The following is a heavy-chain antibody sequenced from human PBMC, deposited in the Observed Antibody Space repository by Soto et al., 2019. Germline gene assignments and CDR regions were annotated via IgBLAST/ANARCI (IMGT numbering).Heavy chain of an antibody. Sequence: EVQLLESGGGLVQPGGSLRLSCAASGFTFSSYAMSWVRQAPGKGLEWVSAISGSGGSTYYADSVKGRFTISRDNSKNTLYLQMNSLRAEDTAVYYCASLGYSYGYGQNYYYYMDVWGKGTTVTVSS. V-gene: IGHV3-23*01. J-gene: IGHJ6*03. CDR1: GFTFSSYA. CDR2: ISGSGGST. D-gene: IGHD5-18*01. CDR3: ASLGYSYGYGQNYYYYMDV.